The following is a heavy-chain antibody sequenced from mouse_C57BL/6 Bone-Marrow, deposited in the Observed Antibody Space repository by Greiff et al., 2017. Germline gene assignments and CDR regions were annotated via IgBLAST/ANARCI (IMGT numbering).Heavy chain of an antibody. Sequence: QVQLKQSGAELVMPGASVKLSCKASGYTFTSYWMHWVKQRPGQGLEWIGEIDPSDSYTNYNQKFKGKSTLTVDKSSSTAYMQLSSLTSEDSAVYYCARRGYGNYTWFAYWGQGTLVTVSA. CDR3: ARRGYGNYTWFAY. J-gene: IGHJ3*01. CDR2: IDPSDSYT. D-gene: IGHD2-1*01. V-gene: IGHV1-69*01. CDR1: GYTFTSYW.